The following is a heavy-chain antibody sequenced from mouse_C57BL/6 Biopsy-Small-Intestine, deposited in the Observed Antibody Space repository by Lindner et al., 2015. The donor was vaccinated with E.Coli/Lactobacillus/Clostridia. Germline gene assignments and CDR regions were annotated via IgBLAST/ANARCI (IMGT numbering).Heavy chain of an antibody. CDR1: GYSFTNYF. CDR2: INPNSGET. D-gene: IGHD2-1*01. V-gene: IGHV1-20*02. Sequence: VQLQESGPELVKPGASVKISCKASGYSFTNYFMNWVMQSHGKSPEWIGRINPNSGETFNNPKLKDKATLTVDKSSNTAHMELRSLASEDSAVYYCARGGNYVKSALDYWGQGTSVTVSS. J-gene: IGHJ4*01. CDR3: ARGGNYVKSALDY.